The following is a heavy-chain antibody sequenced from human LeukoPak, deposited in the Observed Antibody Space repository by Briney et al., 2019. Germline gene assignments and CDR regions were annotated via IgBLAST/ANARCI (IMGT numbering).Heavy chain of an antibody. J-gene: IGHJ4*02. CDR1: VGSFSDYY. CDR2: INHSGST. Sequence: SETLSLTCAVYVGSFSDYYWTWIRQPPGKGLEWIGEINHSGSTNYNPSLKSRVTISVDRSKNQFSLKLSSVTAADTAVYYCARTSSSVYFDYWGQGTLVTVSS. CDR3: ARTSSSVYFDY. V-gene: IGHV4-34*01. D-gene: IGHD6-6*01.